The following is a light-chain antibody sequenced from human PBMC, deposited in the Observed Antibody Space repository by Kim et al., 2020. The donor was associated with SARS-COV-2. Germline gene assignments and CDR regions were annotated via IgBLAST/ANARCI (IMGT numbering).Light chain of an antibody. J-gene: IGKJ4*01. CDR3: QQSYSTPLT. CDR1: QSISSY. CDR2: AAS. Sequence: ASVGDRVTITCRASQSISSYLNWYQQKPGKAPKLLIYAASRLQSGVPSRFSGSGSGTDFTLTISSLQPEDFATYYCQQSYSTPLTFGGGTKVDI. V-gene: IGKV1-39*01.